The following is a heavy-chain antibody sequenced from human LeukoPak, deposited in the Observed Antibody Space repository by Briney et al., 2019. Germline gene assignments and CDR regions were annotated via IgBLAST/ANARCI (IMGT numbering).Heavy chain of an antibody. Sequence: PGGTLRLSCAASGFTFSSYGMSWVRQAPGKGLEWVSAISGSGGSTYYADSVKGRFTISRDNSKNTLYLQMNSLRAEDTAVYYCARDDYDFWSGRPNWFDPWGQGTLVTVSS. J-gene: IGHJ5*02. D-gene: IGHD3-3*01. CDR3: ARDDYDFWSGRPNWFDP. V-gene: IGHV3-23*01. CDR2: ISGSGGST. CDR1: GFTFSSYG.